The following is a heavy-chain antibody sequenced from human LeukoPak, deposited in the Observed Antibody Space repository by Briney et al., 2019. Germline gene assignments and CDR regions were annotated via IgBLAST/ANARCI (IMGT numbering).Heavy chain of an antibody. J-gene: IGHJ6*03. CDR2: IYYSGST. D-gene: IGHD1-26*01. CDR3: ARELPNYYYYYMDV. CDR1: GGSMSSSSYY. Sequence: SETLSLTCTVSGGSMSSSSYYWGWIRQPPGKGLEWIGSIYYSGSTYYNPSLKSRVTISVDTSKNQFSLKLSSVTAADTAVYYCARELPNYYYYYMDVWGKGTTVTVSS. V-gene: IGHV4-39*07.